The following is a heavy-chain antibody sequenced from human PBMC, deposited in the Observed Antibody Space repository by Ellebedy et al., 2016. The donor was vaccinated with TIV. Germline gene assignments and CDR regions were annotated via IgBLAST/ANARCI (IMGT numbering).Heavy chain of an antibody. Sequence: ASVKVSCXASGHTFTTFYMHWVRQAPGQGLEWMGIINPTGGSTTYAQKFQGRVTMTRDTSTSTVYMEMRSLRSEDTAVYYCASRSRSGLVAVGNDYYAMDVWGQGTTVTVSS. J-gene: IGHJ6*02. CDR1: GHTFTTFY. D-gene: IGHD6-13*01. CDR3: ASRSRSGLVAVGNDYYAMDV. CDR2: INPTGGST. V-gene: IGHV1-46*01.